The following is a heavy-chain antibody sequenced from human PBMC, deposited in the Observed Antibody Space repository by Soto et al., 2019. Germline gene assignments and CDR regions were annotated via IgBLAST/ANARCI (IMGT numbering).Heavy chain of an antibody. CDR1: GGTFSSYA. Sequence: QVQLVQSGAEVKKPGSSVKVSCKASGGTFSSYAISWVRQAPGQGLEWMGGIIPIFGTANYAQKFQGRVRITADESTSPAYMELSSLRSEDTAVYYCARDVAASSWYGGPDAFDIWGQGTMVTVSS. CDR3: ARDVAASSWYGGPDAFDI. CDR2: IIPIFGTA. D-gene: IGHD6-13*01. J-gene: IGHJ3*02. V-gene: IGHV1-69*12.